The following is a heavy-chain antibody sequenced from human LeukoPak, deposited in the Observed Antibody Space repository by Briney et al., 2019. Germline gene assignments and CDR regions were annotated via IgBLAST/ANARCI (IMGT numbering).Heavy chain of an antibody. CDR3: ARDRIVVVPASLLDYYYYYGMDV. V-gene: IGHV3-7*01. J-gene: IGHJ6*02. D-gene: IGHD2-2*01. CDR1: GFTFSSYW. Sequence: GGSLRLSCGASGFTFSSYWMSWVRQAPGKGLEWVANIKQDGSEKYYVDSVKGRFTISRDNAKNSLYLQMNSLRAEDTAVYYCARDRIVVVPASLLDYYYYYGMDVWGRGTTVTVSS. CDR2: IKQDGSEK.